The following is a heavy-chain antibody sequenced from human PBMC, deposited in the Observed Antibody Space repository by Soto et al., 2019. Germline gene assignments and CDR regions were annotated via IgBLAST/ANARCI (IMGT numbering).Heavy chain of an antibody. Sequence: SETLSLTCTVSGGSSSSGDYYCSWIRQPPXKGLEWIGYIYYSGSTYYNPSLKRRVTISVGTSTNQFSLKLSSVTAADTAAYYCASYRYCCSTSCYGYWFDPWGQGTLVTVSS. J-gene: IGHJ5*02. V-gene: IGHV4-30-4*01. CDR1: GGSSSSGDYY. CDR3: ASYRYCCSTSCYGYWFDP. CDR2: IYYSGST. D-gene: IGHD2-2*01.